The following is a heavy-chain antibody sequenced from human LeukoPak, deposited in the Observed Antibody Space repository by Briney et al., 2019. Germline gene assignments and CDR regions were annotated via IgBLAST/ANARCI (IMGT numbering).Heavy chain of an antibody. V-gene: IGHV3-21*01. CDR2: IGDSDSS. J-gene: IGHJ4*02. CDR3: ARGYCSSTSCAFDY. CDR1: GFTFKNNV. D-gene: IGHD2-2*01. Sequence: GGSLRLSCAASGFTFKNNVMSWVRQAPGKGLEWVSSIGDSDSSYGDSVKGRFTISRDTAKNSLYLQMDSLRDEDTAVYYCARGYCSSTSCAFDYWGQGTLVTVSS.